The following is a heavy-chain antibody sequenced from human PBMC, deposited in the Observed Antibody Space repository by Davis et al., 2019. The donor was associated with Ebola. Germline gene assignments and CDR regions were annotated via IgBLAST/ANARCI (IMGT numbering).Heavy chain of an antibody. CDR2: IRYDGSNK. V-gene: IGHV3-30*02. J-gene: IGHJ4*02. CDR3: AKDSHWGIDY. Sequence: GESLKISCAASGFTFSSYGMHWVRQAPGKGLEWVAFIRYDGSNKYYADSVKGRFTISRDNSKNTLYLQMNSLRAEDMAVYYCAKDSHWGIDYWGQGTLVTVSS. CDR1: GFTFSSYG. D-gene: IGHD3-16*01.